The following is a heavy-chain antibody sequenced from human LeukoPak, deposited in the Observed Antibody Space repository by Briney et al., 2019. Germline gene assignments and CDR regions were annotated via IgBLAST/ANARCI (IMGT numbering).Heavy chain of an antibody. J-gene: IGHJ4*02. V-gene: IGHV3-30*04. Sequence: GGSLRLSCAASGFTFSSYAMHWVRQAPGKGLEWVAVISYDGSNKYYADSVKGRFTISRDNSKNTLYLQMNSLRAEDTAVYYCAKAGGYDFWSGYSFFDYWGQGTLVTVSS. CDR2: ISYDGSNK. D-gene: IGHD3-3*01. CDR3: AKAGGYDFWSGYSFFDY. CDR1: GFTFSSYA.